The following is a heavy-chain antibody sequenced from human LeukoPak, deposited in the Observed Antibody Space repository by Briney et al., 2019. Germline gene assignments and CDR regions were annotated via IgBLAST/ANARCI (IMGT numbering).Heavy chain of an antibody. CDR3: ALAVAGTVDY. V-gene: IGHV3-9*01. D-gene: IGHD6-19*01. Sequence: GGSLRLSCAASGFTFDDYATHWVRQAPGKGLEWVSGISWNSGSIGYADSVKGRFTISRDNAKNSLYLQMNSLRAEDTALYYCALAVAGTVDYWGQGTLVTVSS. J-gene: IGHJ4*02. CDR1: GFTFDDYA. CDR2: ISWNSGSI.